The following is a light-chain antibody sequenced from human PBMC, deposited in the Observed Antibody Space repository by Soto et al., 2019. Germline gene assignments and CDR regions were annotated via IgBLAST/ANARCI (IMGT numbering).Light chain of an antibody. CDR3: CSYAGSSLV. CDR2: DVN. CDR1: SGDIGDYNY. V-gene: IGLV2-11*01. Sequence: QSALTQPRSVSGSPGQSVTISCTGASGDIGDYNYVSWYQHHPGKAPKLIIFDVNKRPSGVPDRFSGSKSGNTASLTISGLQPEDEADYYCCSYAGSSLVFGGGTKLTVL. J-gene: IGLJ2*01.